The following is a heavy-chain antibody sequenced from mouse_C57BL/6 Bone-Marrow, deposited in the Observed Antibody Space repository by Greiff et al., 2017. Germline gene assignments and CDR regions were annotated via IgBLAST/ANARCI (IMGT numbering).Heavy chain of an antibody. CDR3: ATEFYYYGSSYWYFDV. D-gene: IGHD1-1*01. Sequence: QVQLQQPGAELVMPGASVKLSCKASGYTFTSYWMHWVKQRPGQGLEWIGEIDPSDGYTNYNQKFKGKSTLTVDKSSSTAYMQLSSLTSADSAVYSCATEFYYYGSSYWYFDVWGTGTTGTVSS. V-gene: IGHV1-69*01. CDR2: IDPSDGYT. J-gene: IGHJ1*03. CDR1: GYTFTSYW.